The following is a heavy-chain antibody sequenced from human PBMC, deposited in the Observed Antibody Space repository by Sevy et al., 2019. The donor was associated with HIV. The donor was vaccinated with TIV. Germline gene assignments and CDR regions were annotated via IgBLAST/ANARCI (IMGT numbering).Heavy chain of an antibody. CDR2: FDPEDGET. Sequence: ASVKVSGKVSGYTLTELSMHWVRQAPGKVLEWMGGFDPEDGETVYAQKFQGRVTVTKDTSTDTAYMELSSLRSEDTAVYYCATNSRYFSGSTFYSAGGLFDPWGQGTLVTVSS. V-gene: IGHV1-24*01. CDR3: ATNSRYFSGSTFYSAGGLFDP. CDR1: GYTLTELS. J-gene: IGHJ5*02. D-gene: IGHD2-15*01.